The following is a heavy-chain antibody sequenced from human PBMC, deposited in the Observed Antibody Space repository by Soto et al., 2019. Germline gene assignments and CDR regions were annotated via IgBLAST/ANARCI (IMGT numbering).Heavy chain of an antibody. D-gene: IGHD3-16*01. CDR1: GGSFRNFV. CDR3: ARDLGGEATIRF. Sequence: QVQLVQSGAEVKKPGSSVKVSCEASGGSFRNFVMSWVRQAPGQGLEWMGGIIPNSGTTTYAQKFQGRAKITADESTSTAYTELSGLTSDDTSFYYCARDLGGEATIRFWGKGTLVTVSS. V-gene: IGHV1-69*01. J-gene: IGHJ4*02. CDR2: IIPNSGTT.